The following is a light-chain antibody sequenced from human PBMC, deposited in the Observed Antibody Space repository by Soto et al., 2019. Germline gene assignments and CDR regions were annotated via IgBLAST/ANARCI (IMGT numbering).Light chain of an antibody. V-gene: IGKV1-9*01. J-gene: IGKJ4*01. CDR2: VAS. Sequence: DIQLTQSASFLSASVGDRVTITCRASQGISSYLAWYQQKPGKAPELLIYVASTLQSGVPSRFSGSGSGTEFTLTISSLQPEDFATYYCQQLNNYPLAFGGGTKVDIK. CDR1: QGISSY. CDR3: QQLNNYPLA.